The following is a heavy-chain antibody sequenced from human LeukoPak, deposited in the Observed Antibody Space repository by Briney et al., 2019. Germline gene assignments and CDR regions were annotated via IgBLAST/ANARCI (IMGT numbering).Heavy chain of an antibody. CDR3: ARGRDIVVVPAAPQYYYYGMDV. D-gene: IGHD2-2*01. V-gene: IGHV4-34*01. CDR2: INQSGST. J-gene: IGHJ6*02. Sequence: SETLSLTCAVYGGSFSGYYWSWIRQPPGKGLEWIGEINQSGSTNYNPSLKSRVTISVDTSKNQFSLKLSSVTAADTAVYYCARGRDIVVVPAAPQYYYYGMDVWGQGTTVTVSS. CDR1: GGSFSGYY.